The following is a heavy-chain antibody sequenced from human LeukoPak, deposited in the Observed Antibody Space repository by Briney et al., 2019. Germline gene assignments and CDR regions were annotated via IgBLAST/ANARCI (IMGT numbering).Heavy chain of an antibody. CDR2: IYHSGST. V-gene: IGHV4-38-2*02. Sequence: SETLSLTCTVSAYSISSGYYWGWIRPPPGKGLEWIGSIYHSGSTYYNPSLKSRVTISVDTSKNQFSLKLSSVTAADTAVYYCARVSRLAQFHYWGQGTLVTVSS. CDR1: AYSISSGYY. J-gene: IGHJ4*02. CDR3: ARVSRLAQFHY. D-gene: IGHD6-19*01.